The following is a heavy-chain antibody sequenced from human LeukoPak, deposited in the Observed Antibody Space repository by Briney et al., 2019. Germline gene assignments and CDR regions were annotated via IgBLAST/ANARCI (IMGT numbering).Heavy chain of an antibody. CDR2: INHSGST. J-gene: IGHJ5*02. CDR3: ARFLSTVVTRYNWFDP. D-gene: IGHD4-23*01. Sequence: SETLSLTSVVYGGSLSGYYWSWIRHPPGKGLEWIGEINHSGSTNYNPSLQSRVTISVDTSKNQFSLKLSSVTAADTAVYYCARFLSTVVTRYNWFDPWGQGTLVTVSS. V-gene: IGHV4-34*01. CDR1: GGSLSGYY.